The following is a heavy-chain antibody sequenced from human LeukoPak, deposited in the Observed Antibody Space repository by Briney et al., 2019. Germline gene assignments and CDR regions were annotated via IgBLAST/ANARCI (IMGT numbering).Heavy chain of an antibody. CDR3: ATGIAAAGISGPSYGMDV. J-gene: IGHJ6*02. D-gene: IGHD6-13*01. Sequence: ASVKVSCKASGYTFTGYYMHWVRQAPGKGLEWMGWINPNSGGTNYAQKFQGRVTMTRDTSISTAYMELSRLRSDDTAVYYCATGIAAAGISGPSYGMDVWGQGTTVTVSS. CDR1: GYTFTGYY. V-gene: IGHV1-2*02. CDR2: INPNSGGT.